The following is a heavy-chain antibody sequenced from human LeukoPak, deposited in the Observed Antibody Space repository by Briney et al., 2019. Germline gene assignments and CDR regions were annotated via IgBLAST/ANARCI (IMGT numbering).Heavy chain of an antibody. D-gene: IGHD5-18*01. CDR1: RFCFVSYR. CDR3: RRSVYSDGPNYYYYMDV. V-gene: IGHV3-7*01. J-gene: IGHJ6*03. CDR2: IKQDGSEK. Sequence: GGSLRLSCVDPRFCFVSYRLKSVGQAPGKGLEWVANIKQDGSEKYYVDSVKGRFTISRDNAKNSLYLQMNNLRAEDTAVYYCRRSVYSDGPNYYYYMDVWGKGTTVTVSS.